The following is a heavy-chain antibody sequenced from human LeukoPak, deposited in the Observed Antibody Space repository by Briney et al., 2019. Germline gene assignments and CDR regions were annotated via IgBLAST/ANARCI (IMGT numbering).Heavy chain of an antibody. CDR3: ASPSWAYYYYYGMDV. J-gene: IGHJ6*02. D-gene: IGHD2-2*01. CDR1: GGTFSSYA. Sequence: SVKVSCKASGGTFSSYAISWVRQAPGQGLEWMGRIIPILGIANYAQEFQGRVTITADKSTSTAYMELSSLRSEDTAVYYCASPSWAYYYYYGMDVWGQGTTVTVSS. V-gene: IGHV1-69*04. CDR2: IIPILGIA.